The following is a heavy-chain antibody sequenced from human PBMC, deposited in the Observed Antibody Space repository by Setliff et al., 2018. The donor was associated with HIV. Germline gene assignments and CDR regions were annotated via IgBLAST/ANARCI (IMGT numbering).Heavy chain of an antibody. CDR3: ATTRGYCSGGSCYSPPYMDV. V-gene: IGHV5-10-1*01. J-gene: IGHJ6*03. CDR1: RYSFTSYW. CDR2: IDPSDSYT. D-gene: IGHD2-15*01. Sequence: PGESLKIPCKGPRYSFTSYWISWVRQMPGKGPEWMGRIDPSDSYTNYSPSFQGHVTISADKSISTAYLQWSSLKASDTAMYYCATTRGYCSGGSCYSPPYMDVWGKGTTVTVSS.